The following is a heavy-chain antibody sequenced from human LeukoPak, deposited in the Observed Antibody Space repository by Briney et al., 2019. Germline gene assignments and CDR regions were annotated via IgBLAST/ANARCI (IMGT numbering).Heavy chain of an antibody. Sequence: SETLSLTCTVSGYSISSGYYWGWIRQPPGKGLEWIGSIYHSGSTYYNPSLKSPVTISVDTSKNQFSLKLSSVTAADTAVYYCLSRYSNHKFWDYWGQGTLVTVSS. CDR1: GYSISSGYY. CDR3: LSRYSNHKFWDY. D-gene: IGHD4-11*01. CDR2: IYHSGST. J-gene: IGHJ4*02. V-gene: IGHV4-38-2*02.